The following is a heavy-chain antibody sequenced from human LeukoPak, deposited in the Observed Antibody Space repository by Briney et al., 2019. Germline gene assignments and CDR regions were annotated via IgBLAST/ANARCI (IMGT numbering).Heavy chain of an antibody. J-gene: IGHJ5*02. D-gene: IGHD6-19*01. CDR3: ARASSSGSHWFDP. CDR1: GFTFSSYS. CDR2: ISSSSSYI. Sequence: SGGSLRLSCAASGFTFSSYSMNWVRHAPGKGLEWVSSISSSSSYIYHAAAVKGRITISRDNAKNSLYLQMNSLRAEDTAVYYCARASSSGSHWFDPWGQGTLVTVSS. V-gene: IGHV3-21*01.